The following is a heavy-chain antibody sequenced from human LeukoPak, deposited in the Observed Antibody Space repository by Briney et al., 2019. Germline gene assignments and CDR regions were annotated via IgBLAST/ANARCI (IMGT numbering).Heavy chain of an antibody. V-gene: IGHV1-2*02. J-gene: IGHJ6*03. D-gene: IGHD3-10*01. CDR3: ARDFYYGSGSYYNYYYYYMDV. CDR1: GYSFTGYY. CDR2: INPNYGDT. Sequence: GASVKVSCKASGYSFTGYYMHWVRQAPGQGLEWMGWINPNYGDTTYAQKFQGRVTMTRDTSISTAYMELSRLRSDDTAVYYCARDFYYGSGSYYNYYYYYMDVWGKGTTVTVSS.